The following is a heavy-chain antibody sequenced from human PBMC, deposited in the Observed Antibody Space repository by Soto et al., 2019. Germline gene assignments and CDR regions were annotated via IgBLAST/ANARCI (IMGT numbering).Heavy chain of an antibody. V-gene: IGHV3-23*01. CDR3: AKDLGSGFGEYY. Sequence: EVQLLESGGGLVQPGGSLRLSCAASGFTFSSYAMSWVRQAPGKGLEWVSAISGSGGSTYYADSVKGRLTISRDNSKNTLYLQMNSMRAEDTAVYYCAKDLGSGFGEYYWGQGTLVTVSS. CDR1: GFTFSSYA. D-gene: IGHD3-10*01. CDR2: ISGSGGST. J-gene: IGHJ4*02.